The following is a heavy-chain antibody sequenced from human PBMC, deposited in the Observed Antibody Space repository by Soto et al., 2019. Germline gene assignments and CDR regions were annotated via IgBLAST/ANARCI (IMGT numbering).Heavy chain of an antibody. D-gene: IGHD3-10*01. CDR3: ARDPGVYYYYGMDV. CDR1: GYTFTGYY. Sequence: GASVKPSCTACGYTFTGYYMHWVRQAPGQGLEWMGWINPNSGGTNYAQKFQGWVTMTRDTSISTAYMELSRLRSDDTAVYYCARDPGVYYYYGMDVWGQGTTVTVSS. J-gene: IGHJ6*02. CDR2: INPNSGGT. V-gene: IGHV1-2*04.